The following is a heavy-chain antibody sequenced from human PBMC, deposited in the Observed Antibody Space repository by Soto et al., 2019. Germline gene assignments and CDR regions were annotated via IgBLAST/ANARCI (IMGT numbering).Heavy chain of an antibody. J-gene: IGHJ4*02. Sequence: GASVKVSCKASGYTFTSYGISWVRQAPGQGLEWMGWISAYNGNTNYAQKLQGRVTMTTDTSTSTAYMELRSLRSDDTAVYYCARDHCTNGVCFWNYWGQGTLVTVSS. D-gene: IGHD2-8*01. CDR3: ARDHCTNGVCFWNY. CDR2: ISAYNGNT. CDR1: GYTFTSYG. V-gene: IGHV1-18*01.